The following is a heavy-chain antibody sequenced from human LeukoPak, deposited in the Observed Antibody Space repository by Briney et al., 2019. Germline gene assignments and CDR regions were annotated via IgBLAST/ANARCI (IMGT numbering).Heavy chain of an antibody. CDR2: ISYDGSNK. V-gene: IGHV3-30-3*01. CDR1: GFTFSSYA. J-gene: IGHJ4*02. CDR3: ARELRG. Sequence: PGRSLRLSCAASGFTFSSYAMHWVRQAPGKGLEWVAVISYDGSNKYYADSVKGRFTISRDNSKNTLYLQMNSLRAEDTAVYYCARELRGWGQGTLVTVSS.